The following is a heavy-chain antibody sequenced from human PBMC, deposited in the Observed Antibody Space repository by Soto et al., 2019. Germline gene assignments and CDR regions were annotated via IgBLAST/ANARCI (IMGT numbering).Heavy chain of an antibody. CDR2: IIPIFGTA. CDR3: ARSGAAALEWDGGNWLDP. CDR1: GGTLSSYT. Sequence: QVQLVQSGAEVTKPGSSVKVSCKSSGGTLSSYTITWLRQAPGQRLEWMGGIIPIFGTANYAQKFQGRVTITADESRTTAYMGLRSLSSEDRAVDYCARSGAAALEWDGGNWLDPWGQGTLVTVSS. J-gene: IGHJ5*02. V-gene: IGHV1-69*12. D-gene: IGHD1-26*01.